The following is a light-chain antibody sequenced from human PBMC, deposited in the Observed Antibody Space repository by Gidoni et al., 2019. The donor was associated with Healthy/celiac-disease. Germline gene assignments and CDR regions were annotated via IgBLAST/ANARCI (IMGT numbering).Light chain of an antibody. CDR3: QQSGFT. CDR2: KAS. CDR1: QSISSW. Sequence: DIQMTQSPSTLSASVGDRVTITCRASQSISSWLDWYQQKPGKAPKLLIYKASSLESGVPSRFSGSGSGTEFTLTISSLQPDDFATYYCQQSGFTFGPGTKVDIK. J-gene: IGKJ3*01. V-gene: IGKV1-5*03.